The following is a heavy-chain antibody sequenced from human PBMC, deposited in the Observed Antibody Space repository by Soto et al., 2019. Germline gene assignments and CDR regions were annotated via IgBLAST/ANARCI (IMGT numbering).Heavy chain of an antibody. CDR1: GFTVSSNY. CDR2: IYSCGST. CDR3: ARGRREPGGDCYDETPAFDY. D-gene: IGHD2-21*02. J-gene: IGHJ4*02. Sequence: EVQLVESGGGLIQPGGSLRLSCAASGFTVSSNYMSWVHQAPGKGLEWVSVIYSCGSTYYADSVKGRFTISRDNSKNTLYLQMNSLRAEDTAVYYCARGRREPGGDCYDETPAFDYWGQGTLVTGSS. V-gene: IGHV3-66*03.